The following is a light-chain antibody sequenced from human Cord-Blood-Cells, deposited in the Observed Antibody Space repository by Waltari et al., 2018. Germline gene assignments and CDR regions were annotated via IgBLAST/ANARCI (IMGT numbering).Light chain of an antibody. CDR2: AAS. J-gene: IGKJ1*01. CDR1: QSISSY. Sequence: HMTQSPSSLSASVGDRCTITCRASQSISSYLNWYQQKPGKAPKLLIYAASSLQSGVPSRFSGSGSGTDFTLTISSLQPEDFATYYCQQSYSTPWTFGQGTKVEIK. V-gene: IGKV1-39*01. CDR3: QQSYSTPWT.